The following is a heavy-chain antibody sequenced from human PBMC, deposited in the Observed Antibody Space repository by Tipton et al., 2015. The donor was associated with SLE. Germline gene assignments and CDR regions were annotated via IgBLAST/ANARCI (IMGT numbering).Heavy chain of an antibody. CDR3: ARYCSSTSCNSQYYFDY. V-gene: IGHV4-59*12. Sequence: TLSLTCTVSGGSISSYYWSWIRQPPGKGLEWIGYIYHSGSTYYNPSLKSRVTISVDRSKNQFSLKLSSVTAADTAVYYCARYCSSTSCNSQYYFDYWGQGTLVTVSS. D-gene: IGHD2-2*01. J-gene: IGHJ4*02. CDR2: IYHSGST. CDR1: GGSISSYY.